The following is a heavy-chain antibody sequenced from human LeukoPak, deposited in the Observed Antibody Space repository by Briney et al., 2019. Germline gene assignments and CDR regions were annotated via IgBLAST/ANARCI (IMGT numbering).Heavy chain of an antibody. J-gene: IGHJ3*02. CDR3: ARGNRLYTSSWSSLAFDI. V-gene: IGHV1-8*02. Sequence: ASVKVSCKASGYTFTGYYMHWVRQATGQGLEWMGWMNPISGYTGFAQNFQGRVTMTGNTSISTAYMELSSLKSEDAAVYYCARGNRLYTSSWSSLAFDIWGQGTMVTVSS. CDR2: MNPISGYT. D-gene: IGHD6-13*01. CDR1: GYTFTGYY.